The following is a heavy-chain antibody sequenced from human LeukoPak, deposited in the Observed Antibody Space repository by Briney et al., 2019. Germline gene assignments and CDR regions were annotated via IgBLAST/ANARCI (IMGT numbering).Heavy chain of an antibody. Sequence: SVKVSCKASGGTLSSYAISWVRQAPGQGLEWMGGIIPIFGTANYAQKFQGRVTITADESTSTAYMELSSLRSEDTAVYYCAREGVGKQPDNFDYWGQGTLVTVSS. V-gene: IGHV1-69*01. J-gene: IGHJ4*02. D-gene: IGHD1-26*01. CDR2: IIPIFGTA. CDR1: GGTLSSYA. CDR3: AREGVGKQPDNFDY.